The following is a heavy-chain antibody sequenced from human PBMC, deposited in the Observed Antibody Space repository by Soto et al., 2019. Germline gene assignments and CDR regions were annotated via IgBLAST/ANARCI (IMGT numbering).Heavy chain of an antibody. J-gene: IGHJ4*02. CDR2: IYYSGTT. CDR3: AGLGGSYAVPHLDC. CDR1: GGNINPCN. V-gene: IGHV4-59*08. D-gene: IGHD1-26*01. Sequence: SETLSLTWAVSGGNINPCNWTWIRQPPGKGLEWMGYIYYSGTTTNYNPSLKSRVTLSVDTSKNQFSLKLSSMTAADTAVYYCAGLGGSYAVPHLDCWGQGTLVT.